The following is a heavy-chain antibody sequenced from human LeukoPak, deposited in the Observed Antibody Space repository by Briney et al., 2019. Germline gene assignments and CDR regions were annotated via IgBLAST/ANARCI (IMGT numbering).Heavy chain of an antibody. V-gene: IGHV4-4*07. Sequence: PSETLSLTCTVSGGSISSYYWSWIRQPAGKGLEWIGRIYTSGSTNYNPSLKSRVTMSVDTSKNQFSLKLSSVTAADTAVYYCAREGEVATIGHYYYYMDVWGKGTTVTVSS. J-gene: IGHJ6*03. CDR2: IYTSGST. CDR3: AREGEVATIGHYYYYMDV. D-gene: IGHD5-12*01. CDR1: GGSISSYY.